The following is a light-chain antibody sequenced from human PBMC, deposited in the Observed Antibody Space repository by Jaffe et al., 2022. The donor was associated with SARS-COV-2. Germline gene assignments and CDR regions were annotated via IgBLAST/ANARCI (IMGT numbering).Light chain of an antibody. CDR2: WAS. CDR3: QQYYSTPT. V-gene: IGKV4-1*01. J-gene: IGKJ5*01. Sequence: DIVMTQSPDSLAVSLGERATINCKSSQSVLSTSNNKNSVAWFQQKPGQPPQLLIYWASTRESGVPDRFSGGGSGTDFSLTISSLQAEDVAVYYCQQYYSTPTFGQGTRLEIK. CDR1: QSVLSTSNNKNS.